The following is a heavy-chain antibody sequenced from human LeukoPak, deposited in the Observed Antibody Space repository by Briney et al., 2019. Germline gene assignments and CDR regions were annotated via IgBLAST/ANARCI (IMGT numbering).Heavy chain of an antibody. J-gene: IGHJ4*02. CDR1: DGSISSSSYY. CDR2: IYYSGST. V-gene: IGHV4-39*07. CDR3: VRGSGRSQPYGY. D-gene: IGHD4-17*01. Sequence: SETLSLTCTVSDGSISSSSYYWGWIRQPPGKGLEWIGSIYYSGSTYYNPSLKSRVTISVDTSKNQFSLKLSSVTAADTAVYYCVRGSGRSQPYGYWGQGTLVTVSS.